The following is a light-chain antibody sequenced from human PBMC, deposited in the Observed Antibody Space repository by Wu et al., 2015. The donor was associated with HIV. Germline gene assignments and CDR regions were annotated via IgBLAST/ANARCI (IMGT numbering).Light chain of an antibody. Sequence: IVLTQSPGNLSLSPGLRAILSCKASESVRDNYLAWYQQTPGQPPRLLIFDASSRAAGVPEKFRGSGSDTQSDFTLTINRLEPEDSAVYYCQQRSNWPPRWTFGQGTKVEIK. J-gene: IGKJ1*01. CDR3: QQRSNWPPRWT. CDR2: DAS. V-gene: IGKV3D-20*02. CDR1: ESVRDNY.